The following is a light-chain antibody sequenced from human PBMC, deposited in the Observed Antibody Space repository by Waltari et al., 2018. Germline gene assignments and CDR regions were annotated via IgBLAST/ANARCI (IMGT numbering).Light chain of an antibody. V-gene: IGLV1-47*01. CDR2: RNN. J-gene: IGLJ2*01. CDR1: SSNIGSTH. Sequence: QSVLTQSPSESAAPGQRVTISCSGSSSNIGSTHVYWYQHVPGTAPKLLIYRNNQRPSGVPDRFSGSKSGTSASLAVSGLRSEDEADYYCAAWDDTLSGVVFGGGTKLTVL. CDR3: AAWDDTLSGVV.